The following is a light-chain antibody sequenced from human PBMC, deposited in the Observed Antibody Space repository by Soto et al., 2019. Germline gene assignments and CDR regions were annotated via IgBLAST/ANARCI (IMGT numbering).Light chain of an antibody. CDR3: QKYGNFWT. CDR2: GAS. J-gene: IGKJ1*01. Sequence: EILLTQSPGTLSLSPGERATLSCRASQSVSSSFLAWYQQKPGQAPRLLIFGASSRATGIPDRFSGSGSGTDFSPTIRRLEPDDFAVYYCQKYGNFWTFGQGTKVDIK. CDR1: QSVSSSF. V-gene: IGKV3-20*01.